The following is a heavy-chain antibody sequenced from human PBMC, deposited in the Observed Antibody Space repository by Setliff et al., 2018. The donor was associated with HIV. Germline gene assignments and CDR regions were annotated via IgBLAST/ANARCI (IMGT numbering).Heavy chain of an antibody. V-gene: IGHV1-2*02. J-gene: IGHJ4*02. CDR1: GYPFADHY. D-gene: IGHD3-3*02. CDR2: INPRSGVT. Sequence: ASVKVSCKSSGYPFADHYLHWVRQAPGQGLQWMGWINPRSGVTKYAQNFQGRFIMTTDTPINTAYMQLERLTSDDTALYYCARDSGTNDHFLSPYYGALDFWGLGTLVTVSS. CDR3: ARDSGTNDHFLSPYYGALDF.